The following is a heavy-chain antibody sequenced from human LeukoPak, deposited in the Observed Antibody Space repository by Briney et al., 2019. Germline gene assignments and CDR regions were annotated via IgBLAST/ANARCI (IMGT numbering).Heavy chain of an antibody. Sequence: GGSLRLSCAAPGFTFSSYAMSWVRQAPGKGLEWVSSISGSGDSTYYADSVKGRFTISRDNSKNTLYLQMNSLRAEDTALYYCAKDPQQLEAPYNWFDPWGQGTLVTVSS. CDR3: AKDPQQLEAPYNWFDP. J-gene: IGHJ5*02. V-gene: IGHV3-23*01. CDR1: GFTFSSYA. CDR2: ISGSGDST. D-gene: IGHD1-1*01.